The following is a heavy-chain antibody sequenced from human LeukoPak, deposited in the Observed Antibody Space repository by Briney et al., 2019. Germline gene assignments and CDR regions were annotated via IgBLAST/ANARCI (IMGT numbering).Heavy chain of an antibody. J-gene: IGHJ3*02. Sequence: SETLSLTCAVYGGSFSGYYWSWIRQPPGKGLEWIGEINRSGSTNYNPSLKSRVTISVDTSKNQFSLKPSSVTAADTAVYYCARARSPIVAYAFDIWGQGTMVTVSS. CDR1: GGSFSGYY. D-gene: IGHD5-12*01. V-gene: IGHV4-34*01. CDR2: INRSGST. CDR3: ARARSPIVAYAFDI.